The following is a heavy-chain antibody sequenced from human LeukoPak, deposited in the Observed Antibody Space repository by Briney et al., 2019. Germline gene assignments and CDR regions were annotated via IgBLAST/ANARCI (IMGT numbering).Heavy chain of an antibody. CDR1: GYTFTSYD. V-gene: IGHV1-8*01. CDR2: MNPNSGNT. J-gene: IGHJ6*02. CDR3: ARHNGSRYCSSTSCYYYYYYGMDV. Sequence: ASVKVSCKASGYTFTSYDINWVRQATGQGLEWMGWMNPNSGNTGYAQKFQGRVTMTRNTSISTAYMGLSSLRSEDTAVYYCARHNGSRYCSSTSCYYYYYYGMDVWGQGTTVTVSS. D-gene: IGHD2-2*01.